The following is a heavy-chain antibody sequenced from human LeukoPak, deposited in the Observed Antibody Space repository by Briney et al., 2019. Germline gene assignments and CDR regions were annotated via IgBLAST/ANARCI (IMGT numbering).Heavy chain of an antibody. CDR3: AKDMAAVAGQGYECFDY. CDR1: GYTFTGYY. V-gene: IGHV1-2*02. D-gene: IGHD6-19*01. Sequence: ASVKVSCKASGYTFTGYYMHRVRQAPGQGLEWMGWINPNSGGTNYAQKFQGRVTLTRDMSINTAYMELRRLRSDDTAVYFCAKDMAAVAGQGYECFDYWGQGTLVTVSS. CDR2: INPNSGGT. J-gene: IGHJ4*02.